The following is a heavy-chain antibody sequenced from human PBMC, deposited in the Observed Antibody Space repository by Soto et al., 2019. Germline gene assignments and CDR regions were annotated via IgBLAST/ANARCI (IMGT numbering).Heavy chain of an antibody. CDR1: GGSISSGGYY. V-gene: IGHV4-31*03. J-gene: IGHJ6*02. CDR2: IYYSGST. D-gene: IGHD5-12*01. Sequence: SETLSLTCTVSGGSISSGGYYWSWIRQHPGQGLEWIGYIYYSGSTYYNPSLKSRVTISVDTSKNQFSLKLSSVTAADTAVYYCARLGLGWLQLYYYGMDVWGQGTTVTVSS. CDR3: ARLGLGWLQLYYYGMDV.